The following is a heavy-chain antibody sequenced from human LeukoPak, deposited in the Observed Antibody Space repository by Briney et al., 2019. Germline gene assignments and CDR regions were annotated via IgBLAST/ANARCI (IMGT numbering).Heavy chain of an antibody. D-gene: IGHD6-13*01. CDR2: ISWNSGSI. CDR1: GFTFDDYA. Sequence: GGSLRLSCAASGFTFDDYAMHWVRQAPGKGLEWVSGISWNSGSIGYADSVKGRFTISRDNAKKSLYLQMNSLRAEDTALYYCAKDLRRYSSSWYMDVWGQGTMVTVSS. J-gene: IGHJ3*01. V-gene: IGHV3-9*01. CDR3: AKDLRRYSSSWYMDV.